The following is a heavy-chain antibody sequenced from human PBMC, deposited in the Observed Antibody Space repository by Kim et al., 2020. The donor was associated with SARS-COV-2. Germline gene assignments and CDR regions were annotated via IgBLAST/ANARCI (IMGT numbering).Heavy chain of an antibody. V-gene: IGHV3-20*01. D-gene: IGHD3-16*01. J-gene: IGHJ4*02. Sequence: GGSLRLSCAASGFTFDDYGMSWVRQAPGKGLEWVSGISRNSDSTGYADSVKGRFTISRDNAKNSLFLQMNSPRAEDTALYHCVRGYAGGPFDVWGQGTLVTVSS. CDR3: VRGYAGGPFDV. CDR2: ISRNSDST. CDR1: GFTFDDYG.